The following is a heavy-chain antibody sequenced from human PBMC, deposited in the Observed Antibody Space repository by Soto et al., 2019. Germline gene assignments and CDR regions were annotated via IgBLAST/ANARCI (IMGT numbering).Heavy chain of an antibody. V-gene: IGHV3-30*18. CDR3: AKDSDSSWYGQGFDP. CDR2: ISYDGSKK. CDR1: GFTFSTYA. Sequence: QVQLVESGGGVVQPGSSLRLSCAASGFTFSTYAMHWVRQAPGKGLEWVAFISYDGSKKYYPDTLKGRITISRDNSKNTLYLQMNSLRAEDTAVYYCAKDSDSSWYGQGFDPWGQGTLVTVSS. D-gene: IGHD6-13*01. J-gene: IGHJ5*02.